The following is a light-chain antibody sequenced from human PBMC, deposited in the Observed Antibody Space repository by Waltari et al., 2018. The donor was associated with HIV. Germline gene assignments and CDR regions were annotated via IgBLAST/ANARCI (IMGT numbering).Light chain of an antibody. CDR3: SSYRNSTFYV. V-gene: IGLV2-14*03. Sequence: QSALTQPASVSGSPGQSITISCTGTTSDVGGYNYVSWYQQHPGKAPRVIIYDVSNRPSGVSDRFSGSKSGNTASLTISGLQAEDEADYFCSSYRNSTFYVFGNGTEVTVL. CDR1: TSDVGGYNY. CDR2: DVS. J-gene: IGLJ1*01.